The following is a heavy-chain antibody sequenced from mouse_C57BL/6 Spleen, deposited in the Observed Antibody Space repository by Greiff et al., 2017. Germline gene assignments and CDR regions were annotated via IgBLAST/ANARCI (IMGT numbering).Heavy chain of an antibody. CDR3: ARRGYEYDGGYFDY. D-gene: IGHD2-4*01. CDR1: GYTFTSYW. J-gene: IGHJ2*01. CDR2: IYPGSGST. V-gene: IGHV1-55*01. Sequence: QVQLQQPGAELVKPGASVKMSCKASGYTFTSYWITWVKQRPGQGLEWIGDIYPGSGSTNYNEKFKSKATLTVDTSSSTAYMQLSSLTSEDSAVYYCARRGYEYDGGYFDYWGKGTTLTVSS.